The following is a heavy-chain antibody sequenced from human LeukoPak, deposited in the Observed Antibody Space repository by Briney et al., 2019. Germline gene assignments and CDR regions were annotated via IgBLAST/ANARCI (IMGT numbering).Heavy chain of an antibody. CDR3: ARERVASSGYYPDAFDI. CDR1: GFTFSSYA. CDR2: ISYDGSNK. D-gene: IGHD3-22*01. V-gene: IGHV3-30*04. J-gene: IGHJ3*02. Sequence: GRSLRLSCAASGFTFSSYAMHWVRQAPGKGLEWVAVISYDGSNKYYADSVKGRFTISRDNSKNTLYLQINSLRAEDTAVYYCARERVASSGYYPDAFDIWGQGTMVTVSS.